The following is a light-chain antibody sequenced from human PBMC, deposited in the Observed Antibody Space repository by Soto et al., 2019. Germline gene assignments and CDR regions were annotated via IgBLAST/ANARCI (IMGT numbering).Light chain of an antibody. CDR3: QQSYSTPLT. J-gene: IGKJ4*01. CDR1: QGISTY. V-gene: IGKV1-39*01. CDR2: TTS. Sequence: DIQLTQSPSFLSASVGDRVTITCRASQGISTYLNWYQEKPGKAPKLLIYTTSTLQSEVPSRFSGSGSETDFTLTISSLQPEDFATYYCQQSYSTPLTFGGGTKVDI.